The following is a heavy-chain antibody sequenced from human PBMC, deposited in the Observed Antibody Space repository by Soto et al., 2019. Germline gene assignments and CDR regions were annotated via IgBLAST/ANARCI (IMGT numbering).Heavy chain of an antibody. CDR3: ARGGKWELLLRL. CDR2: IWYDGSVT. D-gene: IGHD1-26*01. J-gene: IGHJ4*02. CDR1: GFSFSDYG. V-gene: IGHV3-33*01. Sequence: QVQLVESGGGVVQPGRSLRLSCEGSGFSFSDYGMNWVRQAPGKGLEWVAVIWYDGSVTHYADSVKGRFTISRDISKNPLYLQMNSLRVDDTAVYFCARGGKWELLLRLWGQGTLVGVPS.